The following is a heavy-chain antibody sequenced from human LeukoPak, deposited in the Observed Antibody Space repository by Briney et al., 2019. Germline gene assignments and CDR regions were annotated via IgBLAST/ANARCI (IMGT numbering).Heavy chain of an antibody. Sequence: PGGSLRLSCAASEFSFSTNWMQWVRQTPGKGLEWVAELNEDGSVKYYVDSVKGRFTISRDNAKSLLFLQMYNLRTEDTGVYFCANVPRSTVSYWGRGTLVTVSS. J-gene: IGHJ4*02. CDR3: ANVPRSTVSY. V-gene: IGHV3-7*01. CDR1: EFSFSTNW. D-gene: IGHD2-2*01. CDR2: LNEDGSVK.